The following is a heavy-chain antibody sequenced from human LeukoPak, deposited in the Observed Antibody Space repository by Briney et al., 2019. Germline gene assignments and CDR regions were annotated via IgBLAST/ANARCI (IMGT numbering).Heavy chain of an antibody. D-gene: IGHD3-22*01. J-gene: IGHJ4*02. V-gene: IGHV4-39*01. CDR2: IYYSGST. Sequence: KASETLSLTCTVSGGSISSSSYYWGWIRQPPGKGLEWIGSIYYSGSTYYNPSLKSRVTISVDTSKNQFSLKLSSVTAADTAVYYCARQMGNYYDSSGYHGTSFDYWGQGTLVTVSS. CDR3: ARQMGNYYDSSGYHGTSFDY. CDR1: GGSISSSSYY.